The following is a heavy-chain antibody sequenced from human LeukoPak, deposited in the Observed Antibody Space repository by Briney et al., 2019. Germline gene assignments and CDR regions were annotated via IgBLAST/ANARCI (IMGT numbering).Heavy chain of an antibody. Sequence: SETLSLTCTVSGGSISSYYWSWIRQPPGKGLEWIGYIYYSGSTNYNPSLKSRVTISVDTSKNQFSLKLSSVTAADTAVYYCAREVAGSGLSCNWFDPWGQGTLVTVSS. J-gene: IGHJ5*02. D-gene: IGHD6-19*01. CDR3: AREVAGSGLSCNWFDP. CDR1: GGSISSYY. CDR2: IYYSGST. V-gene: IGHV4-59*01.